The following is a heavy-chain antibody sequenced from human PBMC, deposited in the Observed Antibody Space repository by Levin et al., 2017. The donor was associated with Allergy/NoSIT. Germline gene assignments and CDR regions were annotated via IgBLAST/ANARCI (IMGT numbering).Heavy chain of an antibody. J-gene: IGHJ6*02. CDR3: ARDLYSSSSRWYYYGMDV. CDR2: IYSGGST. D-gene: IGHD6-6*01. CDR1: GFTISSNY. V-gene: IGHV3-53*01. Sequence: GESLKISCAASGFTISSNYMSWVRQAPGKGLEWVSVIYSGGSTYYADSVKGRFTISRDNSKNTLYLQMNSLRAEDTAVYYCARDLYSSSSRWYYYGMDVWGQGTTVTVSS.